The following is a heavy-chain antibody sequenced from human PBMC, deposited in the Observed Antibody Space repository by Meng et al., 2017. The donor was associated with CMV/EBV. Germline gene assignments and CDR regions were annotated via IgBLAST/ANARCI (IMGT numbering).Heavy chain of an antibody. CDR3: VRDGDSSNWPLDY. CDR2: ILKDGSDK. Sequence: QLGELVGGVRQPGMSLSLSCAVSGFMFSDYGMHWVRQAPGKAPEWVAFILKDGSDKFYRDSVKGRFTISRDPGKNTLYLQMDSLRPEDTAIYYCVRDGDSSNWPLDYWGQGTLVTVSS. J-gene: IGHJ4*02. CDR1: GFMFSDYG. V-gene: IGHV3-30*03. D-gene: IGHD6-13*01.